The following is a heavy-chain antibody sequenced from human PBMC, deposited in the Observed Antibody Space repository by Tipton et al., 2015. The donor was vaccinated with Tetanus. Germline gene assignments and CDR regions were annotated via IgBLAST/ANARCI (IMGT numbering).Heavy chain of an antibody. D-gene: IGHD2/OR15-2a*01. Sequence: TLSLTCAVSGGSIRSSNWWSWVRQTPGKGLEWIGEIYHSGTTNYTPSLKSRLTISLDKAKKQFSLNLTSVTAADTAVYFCARANFDFPKKGPFDYWGQGTLVTVSS. CDR2: IYHSGTT. CDR3: ARANFDFPKKGPFDY. V-gene: IGHV4-4*01. CDR1: GGSIRSSNW. J-gene: IGHJ4*02.